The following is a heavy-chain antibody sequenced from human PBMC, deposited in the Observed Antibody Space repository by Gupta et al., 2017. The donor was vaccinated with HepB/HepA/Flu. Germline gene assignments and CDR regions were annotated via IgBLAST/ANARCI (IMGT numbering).Heavy chain of an antibody. V-gene: IGHV1-69*01. CDR1: GGTFSSYA. J-gene: IGHJ5*02. Sequence: QVQLVQSGAEVQKPGCSVKVSCKASGGTFSSYAISGVRQAPGKGLEWMGGIIPICGTASDEQNVQGKVTITADDSTSTAYMELSSLRSEDTAVYYCARDRNRYYYDSSVYYVANWFDPWGQGTLVTVSS. CDR2: IIPICGTA. CDR3: ARDRNRYYYDSSVYYVANWFDP. D-gene: IGHD3-22*01.